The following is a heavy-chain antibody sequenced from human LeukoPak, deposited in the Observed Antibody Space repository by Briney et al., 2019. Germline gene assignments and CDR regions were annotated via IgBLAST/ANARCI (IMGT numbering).Heavy chain of an antibody. Sequence: GGSLRLSCAASGFTFSSYAMSWVRQAPGKGLEWVSSINDSGDSTYYADSVKGRFTTSRDNSKNTLYLLMNNLRAEDTAIFYCATAYCSSTSCPTWGQGTLVTVSS. CDR2: INDSGDST. CDR1: GFTFSSYA. V-gene: IGHV3-23*01. CDR3: ATAYCSSTSCPT. J-gene: IGHJ5*02. D-gene: IGHD2-2*01.